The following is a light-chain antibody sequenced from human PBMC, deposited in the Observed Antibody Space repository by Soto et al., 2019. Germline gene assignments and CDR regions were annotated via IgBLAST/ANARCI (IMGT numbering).Light chain of an antibody. CDR1: QSVSNNY. J-gene: IGKJ3*01. CDR2: GAS. Sequence: EIVLTQSPGTLSLSPGGRATLSCRASQSVSNNYLAWYQQKPGQAPRLLIYGASNRATGIPDRFSGSGSGTDFTLTISRLEPEDFAVYYCQQYGSAPFTFGPGTKVGIK. CDR3: QQYGSAPFT. V-gene: IGKV3-20*01.